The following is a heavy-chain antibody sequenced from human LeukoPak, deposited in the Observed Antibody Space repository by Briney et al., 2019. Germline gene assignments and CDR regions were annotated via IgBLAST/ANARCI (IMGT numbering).Heavy chain of an antibody. Sequence: PGGSLRLSCAASGFTFSTYSMNWVRQAPGKGLEWVSSISSSSAYIHYTDSVKGRFTISRDDAKNSLYLQMNSLRGDDTAVYYCAGERGGYGFYWGQGTLVTVSS. V-gene: IGHV3-21*01. D-gene: IGHD5-12*01. CDR1: GFTFSTYS. CDR2: ISSSSAYI. CDR3: AGERGGYGFY. J-gene: IGHJ4*02.